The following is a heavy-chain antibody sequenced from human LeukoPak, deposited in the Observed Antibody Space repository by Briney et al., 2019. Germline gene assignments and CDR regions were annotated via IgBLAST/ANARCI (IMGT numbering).Heavy chain of an antibody. D-gene: IGHD3-10*01. CDR1: GGSISRSSYY. J-gene: IGHJ4*02. CDR2: IYYSGSP. V-gene: IGHV4-39*01. CDR3: ARLPPLYGSGKVLHVRNDY. Sequence: SETLSLTCTVSGGSISRSSYYWGWIRQPPGKGLEWIGRIYYSGSPYYNPSLKSRVTISVDTSKNQFSLKLSSVTAADTAVYYCARLPPLYGSGKVLHVRNDYWGQGTLVTVSS.